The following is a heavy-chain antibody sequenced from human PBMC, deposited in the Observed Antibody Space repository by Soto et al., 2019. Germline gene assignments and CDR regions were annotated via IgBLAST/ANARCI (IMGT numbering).Heavy chain of an antibody. V-gene: IGHV3-23*01. Sequence: GGSLRLSCAASGFTVSPYAMSWVRQAPGEGLEWVSSISGSGGSTHYADSVKGRFTVSRDNSKRALSLQMSSLREEDTATYYCAKGLRRLLRTQYYYGLDVWGRGTTVTVSS. CDR3: AKGLRRLLRTQYYYGLDV. J-gene: IGHJ6*02. CDR2: ISGSGGST. D-gene: IGHD3-10*01. CDR1: GFTVSPYA.